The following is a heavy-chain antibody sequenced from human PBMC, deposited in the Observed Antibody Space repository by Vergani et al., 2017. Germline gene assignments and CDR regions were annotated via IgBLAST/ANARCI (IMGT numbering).Heavy chain of an antibody. Sequence: EVQLVESGGGLVQPGGSLRLSCAASGFTFSSYSMNWARQAPGKGLGWVADISSSSSTIYYADSVKGRVTISRDNAKNSLYLQMNSLRDEDTAVYYCARELGRPTVLPTHFDYWGQGTLVTVSS. J-gene: IGHJ4*02. D-gene: IGHD4-17*01. CDR1: GFTFSSYS. CDR3: ARELGRPTVLPTHFDY. V-gene: IGHV3-48*02. CDR2: ISSSSSTI.